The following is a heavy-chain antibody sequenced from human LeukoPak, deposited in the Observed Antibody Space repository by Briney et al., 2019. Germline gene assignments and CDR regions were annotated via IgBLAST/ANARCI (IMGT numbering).Heavy chain of an antibody. CDR2: MNPNSGNT. V-gene: IGHV1-8*01. CDR1: GYTFTSYD. Sequence: ASVKVSCKASGYTFTSYDINWVRQATGQGLEWMGWMNPNSGNTGYAQKFQGRVTMTRNTSISTAYMELSSLRSEDTAVYYCARGPYSYGPYPPFDPWGQGTLVTVFS. J-gene: IGHJ5*02. CDR3: ARGPYSYGPYPPFDP. D-gene: IGHD5-18*01.